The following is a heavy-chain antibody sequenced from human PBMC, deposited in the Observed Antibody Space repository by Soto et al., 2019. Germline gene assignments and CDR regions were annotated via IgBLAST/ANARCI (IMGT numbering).Heavy chain of an antibody. CDR1: GFTFSSYA. Sequence: GGSLRLSCAASGFTFSSYAMSWVRQAPGKGLEWVSAISGSGGSTYYADSVKGRFTISRDNSKNTLYLQMNSLRAEDTAVYYCAKALFYSKHYYYGMDVWGQGTTVTVS. CDR2: ISGSGGST. CDR3: AKALFYSKHYYYGMDV. D-gene: IGHD4-4*01. V-gene: IGHV3-23*01. J-gene: IGHJ6*02.